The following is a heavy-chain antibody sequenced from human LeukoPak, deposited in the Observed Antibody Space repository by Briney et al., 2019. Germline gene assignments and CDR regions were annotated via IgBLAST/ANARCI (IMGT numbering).Heavy chain of an antibody. D-gene: IGHD2-15*01. Sequence: ASVNVSCKASGYTFTSYDINWVRPATGQGLEWMGWMNPNSGNTGYAQKFQGRVTMTRNTSISTAYMELNSLRSEDTAVYYCARGLSVVAATSPQSDYWGQGTLVTVSS. V-gene: IGHV1-8*01. CDR2: MNPNSGNT. CDR3: ARGLSVVAATSPQSDY. J-gene: IGHJ4*02. CDR1: GYTFTSYD.